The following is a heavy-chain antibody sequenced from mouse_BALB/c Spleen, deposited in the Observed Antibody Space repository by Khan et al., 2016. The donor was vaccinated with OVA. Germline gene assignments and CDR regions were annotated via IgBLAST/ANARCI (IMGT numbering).Heavy chain of an antibody. V-gene: IGHV5-6*01. Sequence: EVELVESGGDLVKPGGSLKLSCAASGFTFSSYSMSWVRQTPDKRLEWVATISSGGDYTYYQDSVKGRFTISRDNAKNTLYLQMSSLKSEDTAMCYCASHLTGSFAYWGQGTLVTVSA. CDR3: ASHLTGSFAY. D-gene: IGHD4-1*01. CDR1: GFTFSSYS. J-gene: IGHJ3*01. CDR2: ISSGGDYT.